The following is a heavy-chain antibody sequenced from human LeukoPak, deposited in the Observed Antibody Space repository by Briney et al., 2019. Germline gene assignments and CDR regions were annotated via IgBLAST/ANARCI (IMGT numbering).Heavy chain of an antibody. Sequence: ESLKISCKASGYSFASYWIGWVRQMPGKGLEWMGIIFPGDSDTRYSPSFQGQVTISADKSIGTAYLQWSSLKASDTAMYYCARTGEIATTLTDWGQGTLVTVSS. J-gene: IGHJ4*02. D-gene: IGHD5-24*01. CDR2: IFPGDSDT. CDR3: ARTGEIATTLTD. CDR1: GYSFASYW. V-gene: IGHV5-51*01.